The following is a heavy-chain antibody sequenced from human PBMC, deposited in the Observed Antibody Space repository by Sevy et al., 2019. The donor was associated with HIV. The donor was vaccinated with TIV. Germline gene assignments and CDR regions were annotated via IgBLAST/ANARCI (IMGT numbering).Heavy chain of an antibody. J-gene: IGHJ4*02. CDR3: TTGRHGSTFGY. D-gene: IGHD1-26*01. Sequence: GGSLRLSCAASGFNFNIYPLNWVRRAPGKGLEWVSVVSFDASFKYYADSVKGRFTISRDNSKNTVFLQMDSLRDEDTGVYYCTTGRHGSTFGYWGQGALVTVSS. CDR2: VSFDASFK. CDR1: GFNFNIYP. V-gene: IGHV3-30*04.